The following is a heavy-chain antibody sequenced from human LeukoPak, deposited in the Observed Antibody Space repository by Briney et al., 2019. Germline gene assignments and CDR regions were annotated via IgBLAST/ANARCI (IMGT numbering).Heavy chain of an antibody. V-gene: IGHV3-7*01. Sequence: GGSLRLSCAASVFTFSSYWMSWVRQAPGKGLEWVANIKQDGSEKYYVDSVKGRFTISRDNAKNSLYLQMNSLRAEDTAVYYCARDQYDILTGYYGSFDYWGQGTLVTVSS. D-gene: IGHD3-9*01. CDR2: IKQDGSEK. J-gene: IGHJ4*02. CDR3: ARDQYDILTGYYGSFDY. CDR1: VFTFSSYW.